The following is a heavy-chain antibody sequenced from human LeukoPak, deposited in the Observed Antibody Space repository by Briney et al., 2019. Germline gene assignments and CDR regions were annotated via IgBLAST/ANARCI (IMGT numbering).Heavy chain of an antibody. CDR3: ARSGSRVYLEY. V-gene: IGHV3-64*01. J-gene: IGHJ4*02. CDR1: GFTFSSYA. D-gene: IGHD1-14*01. CDR2: ISSNGGST. Sequence: PGGSLRLSCAASGFTFSSYAMHWVRQAPGKGLEYVSAISSNGGSTYYANSVKGRFTISRDNSKNTLYLQMGSLRAEDMAVYHCARSGSRVYLEYWGQGTLVTVSS.